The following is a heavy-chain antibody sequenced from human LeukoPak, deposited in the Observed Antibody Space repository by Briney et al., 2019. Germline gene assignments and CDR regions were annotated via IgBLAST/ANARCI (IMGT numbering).Heavy chain of an antibody. CDR3: ARDRGYSPFDY. D-gene: IGHD6-25*01. CDR1: GGSFSGYY. CDR2: INHSGST. J-gene: IGHJ4*02. V-gene: IGHV4-34*01. Sequence: SETLSLTCAVYGGSFSGYYWSWIRQPPGKGLEWIGEINHSGSTNYNPSLKSRVTISVDTSKNRFSLKLSSVTAADTAVYYCARDRGYSPFDYWGQGTLVTVSS.